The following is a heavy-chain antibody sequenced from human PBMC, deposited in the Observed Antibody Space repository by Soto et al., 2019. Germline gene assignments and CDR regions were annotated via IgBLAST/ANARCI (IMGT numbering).Heavy chain of an antibody. D-gene: IGHD2-15*01. J-gene: IGHJ1*01. CDR1: GFTFSSYA. Sequence: QVQLVESGGGVVQPGRSLRLSCAASGFTFSSYAMHWVRQAPGKGREWVAVISYDGSNKYYADSVKGRFTISRDNSKNTLYLQMNSLRAEDTAVYYCARGGDIVVVVAATRAEYFQHWGQGTLVTVSS. V-gene: IGHV3-30-3*01. CDR3: ARGGDIVVVVAATRAEYFQH. CDR2: ISYDGSNK.